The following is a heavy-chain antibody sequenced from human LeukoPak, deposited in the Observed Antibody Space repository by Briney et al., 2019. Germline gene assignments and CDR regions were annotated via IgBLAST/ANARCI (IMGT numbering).Heavy chain of an antibody. CDR3: ARGLGIAADYYYYYMDV. D-gene: IGHD6-13*01. CDR1: GFTFSSYW. V-gene: IGHV3-7*01. Sequence: GGSLRLSCAASGFTFSSYWMSWVRQAPGKGLEWVANIKQEGREKFYGDSGKGRFTISRDNAKNSLYLQMNSLRAEDTAVYYCARGLGIAADYYYYYMDVWGKGTTVTVSS. CDR2: IKQEGREK. J-gene: IGHJ6*03.